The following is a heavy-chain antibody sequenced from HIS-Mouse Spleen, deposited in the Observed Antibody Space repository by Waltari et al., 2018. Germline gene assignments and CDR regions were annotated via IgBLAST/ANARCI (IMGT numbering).Heavy chain of an antibody. D-gene: IGHD1-7*01. J-gene: IGHJ3*02. CDR3: ARGPNWNYAFDI. CDR1: GFTFRSYA. V-gene: IGHV3-30*04. Sequence: QVQLVESGGGVVQPGRSLRLSCAASGFTFRSYAMHWVRQAPGKGLEWVEVISYDGSNKYYADSVKGRFTISRDNSKNTLYLQMNSLRAEDTAVYYCARGPNWNYAFDIWGQGTMVTVSS. CDR2: ISYDGSNK.